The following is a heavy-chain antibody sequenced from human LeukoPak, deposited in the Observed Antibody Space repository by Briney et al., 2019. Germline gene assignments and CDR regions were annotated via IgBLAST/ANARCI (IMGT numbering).Heavy chain of an antibody. CDR2: INHTGNT. CDR1: GGSFSGYY. D-gene: IGHD5-18*01. V-gene: IGHV4-34*01. CDR3: ARGRKYTSGYRVTELGSGYSDY. Sequence: SETLSLTCAVYGGSFSGYYWNWIRQPPGKGLEWIGEINHTGNTNYNPSLKSRVTISVDTSKNQFSLKVNSVTAADTAVYYCARGRKYTSGYRVTELGSGYSDYWGQGTLVTVSS. J-gene: IGHJ4*02.